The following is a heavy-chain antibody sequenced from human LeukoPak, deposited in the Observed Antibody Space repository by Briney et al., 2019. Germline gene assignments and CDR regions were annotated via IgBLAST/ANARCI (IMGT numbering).Heavy chain of an antibody. D-gene: IGHD1-14*01. CDR1: GLTFSTSG. CDR3: ATETNGRHYDY. Sequence: PGGSLRLSCTTSGLTFSTSGFNWVRQAPGKGLEWVASICPTGFDRYHADSIKGRFTISRDNANNFLYLQMDSLRAEDTAVYYCATETNGRHYDYWGQGTLLTVSS. V-gene: IGHV3-21*06. J-gene: IGHJ4*02. CDR2: ICPTGFDR.